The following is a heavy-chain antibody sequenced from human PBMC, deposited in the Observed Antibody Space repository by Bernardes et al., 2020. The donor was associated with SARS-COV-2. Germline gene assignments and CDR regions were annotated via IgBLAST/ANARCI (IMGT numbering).Heavy chain of an antibody. D-gene: IGHD6-19*01. CDR2: ISSSSSYI. CDR1: GFTFSSYS. Sequence: GGSLRLSCAASGFTFSSYSMNWVRQAPGKGLEWVSSISSSSSYIYYADSVKGRFTISRDNAKNSLYLQMNSLRAEDTAVYYCARFSSGWGTNPYYFDYWGQGTLVTVSS. J-gene: IGHJ4*02. V-gene: IGHV3-21*01. CDR3: ARFSSGWGTNPYYFDY.